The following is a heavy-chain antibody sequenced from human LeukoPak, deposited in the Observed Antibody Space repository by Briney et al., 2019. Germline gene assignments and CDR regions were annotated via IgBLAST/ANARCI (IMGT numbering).Heavy chain of an antibody. CDR2: INSDGSWT. J-gene: IGHJ4*02. Sequence: GGSLRLSCAASGNYWMHWVRQVPGKGLVWVSHINSDGSWTSYADSVKGRFTISKDNAKNTVYLQMNSLRAEDTAVYYCAKDRSAYCVGGFDYWGQGTLVTVSS. V-gene: IGHV3-74*01. D-gene: IGHD2-21*01. CDR3: AKDRSAYCVGGFDY. CDR1: GNYW.